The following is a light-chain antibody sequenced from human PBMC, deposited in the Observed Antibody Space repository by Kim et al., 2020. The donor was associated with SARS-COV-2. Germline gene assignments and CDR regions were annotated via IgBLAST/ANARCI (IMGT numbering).Light chain of an antibody. Sequence: QSVVTQPASVSGSPGQSITISCTGTSSDVGTYDYVSWYQQHPGKGPKLMIHDVTKRPSGVSNRFSGSKFGNTASLTISGLQAEDEADYYCSSYTSSTTLVFGGGTQLTVL. J-gene: IGLJ3*02. CDR2: DVT. CDR3: SSYTSSTTLV. CDR1: SSDVGTYDY. V-gene: IGLV2-14*03.